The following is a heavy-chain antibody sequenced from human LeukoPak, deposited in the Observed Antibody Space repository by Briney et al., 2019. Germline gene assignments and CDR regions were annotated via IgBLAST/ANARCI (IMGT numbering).Heavy chain of an antibody. V-gene: IGHV3-74*01. CDR3: ARDAVDTANAV. CDR1: GFTFSSFW. Sequence: GGSLRLSCAASGFTFSSFWMHWVRQAPGKGLVWVARINNDGSSTSYADSVKSRFTISRDNAKNTLYLQMNSLRAEDTAVYYCARDAVDTANAVWGQGTTVTVSS. D-gene: IGHD5-18*01. J-gene: IGHJ6*02. CDR2: INNDGSST.